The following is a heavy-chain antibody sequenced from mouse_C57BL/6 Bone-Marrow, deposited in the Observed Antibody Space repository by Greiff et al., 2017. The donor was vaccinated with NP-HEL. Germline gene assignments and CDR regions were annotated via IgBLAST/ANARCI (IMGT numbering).Heavy chain of an antibody. CDR1: GYTFTSYG. CDR3: ARTVITTVVAWYFDV. V-gene: IGHV1-81*01. Sequence: QVQLQQSGAELARPGASVKLSCKASGYTFTSYGISWVKQRTGQGLEWIGEIYPRSGNTYYNEKFKGKATLTADKSSSTAYMELRSLTSEDSAVYFCARTVITTVVAWYFDVWGTGTTVTVSS. D-gene: IGHD1-1*01. CDR2: IYPRSGNT. J-gene: IGHJ1*03.